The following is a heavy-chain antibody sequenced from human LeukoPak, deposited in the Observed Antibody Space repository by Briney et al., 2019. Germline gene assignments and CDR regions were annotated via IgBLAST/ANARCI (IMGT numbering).Heavy chain of an antibody. CDR1: GFTFSSYA. V-gene: IGHV3-23*01. J-gene: IGHJ4*02. CDR3: AKDKDYFDGTFDY. CDR2: IRFSGGIT. Sequence: PGGSLRLSCAASGFTFSSYAMNWVRQAPGKGLEWVSGIRFSGGITYYADSVKGRFTISRDNSKNTLYLQMNRLRAEDTAVYYCAKDKDYFDGTFDYWGQGTLATVSS. D-gene: IGHD3-22*01.